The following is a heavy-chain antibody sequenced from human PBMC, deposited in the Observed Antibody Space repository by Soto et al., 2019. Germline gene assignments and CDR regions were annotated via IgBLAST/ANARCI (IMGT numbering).Heavy chain of an antibody. CDR1: GYTFTNYY. CDR3: ARDFSGPMDY. CDR2: IYPSGGST. V-gene: IGHV1-46*01. J-gene: IGHJ4*02. D-gene: IGHD1-7*01. Sequence: ASVKISCKASGYTFTNYYMHWVRQAPGQGLEWMGIIYPSGGSTRNAQKFQGRVTMTRDTSTSTVYMELSSLRSEDTAVYYCARDFSGPMDYWGRGTLVTVSS.